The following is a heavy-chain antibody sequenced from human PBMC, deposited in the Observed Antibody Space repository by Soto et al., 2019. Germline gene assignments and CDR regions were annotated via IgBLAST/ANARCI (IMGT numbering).Heavy chain of an antibody. Sequence: QGQLQQSGPGLVKPSQTLSLTCAISGDSVSSDITSWNWIRQSPSRGLEWLGRTYYRSKWFRDYEASVKSRITINPDTSKNQFSLELNSMTPEDTAVYYCARGNALDVWGQGTVVTVSS. V-gene: IGHV6-1*01. CDR2: TYYRSKWFR. CDR1: GDSVSSDITS. D-gene: IGHD3-10*01. J-gene: IGHJ3*01. CDR3: ARGNALDV.